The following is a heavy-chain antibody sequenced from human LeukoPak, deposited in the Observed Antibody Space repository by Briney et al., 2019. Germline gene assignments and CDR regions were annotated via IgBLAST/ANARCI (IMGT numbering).Heavy chain of an antibody. J-gene: IGHJ4*02. CDR2: IYSGGST. Sequence: GGSLRLSCAASGFTFSSYAMSWVRQAPGKGLEWVSVIYSGGSTYYADSVKGRFTISRDNSKNTLYLQMNSLRAEDTAVYYCARVITFGGVIALDYWGQGTLVTVSS. D-gene: IGHD3-16*02. CDR3: ARVITFGGVIALDY. V-gene: IGHV3-66*01. CDR1: GFTFSSYA.